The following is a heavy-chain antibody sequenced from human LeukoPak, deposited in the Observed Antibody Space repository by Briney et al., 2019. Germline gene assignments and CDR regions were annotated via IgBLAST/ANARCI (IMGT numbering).Heavy chain of an antibody. CDR2: IYPGDSDT. CDR1: GYRFTTYW. V-gene: IGHV5-51*01. CDR3: ARQITDQSSGYDSIDY. J-gene: IGHJ4*02. Sequence: GESLKISCKASGYRFTTYWIGWVRQMPGKGLEWMGNIYPGDSDTRYSPSFEGQVTISADKSITTAYLQWSSLKASDTAMYYCARQITDQSSGYDSIDYWGQGTLVTVSS. D-gene: IGHD5-12*01.